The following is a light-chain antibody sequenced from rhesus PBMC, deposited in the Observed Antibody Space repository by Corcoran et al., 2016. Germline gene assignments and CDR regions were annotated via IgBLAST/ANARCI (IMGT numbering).Light chain of an antibody. V-gene: IGKV1-25*01. CDR1: QGITND. CDR2: EAS. Sequence: DIQMTQSPSSLSASVGDRVTITCRASQGITNDLAWYQQTPGETPKLLIYEASRLHSGIPSRFSGSGSGTDFTLTISSLQSEEFATYYCQHYYNTPFTFGPGTKLDIK. J-gene: IGKJ3*01. CDR3: QHYYNTPFT.